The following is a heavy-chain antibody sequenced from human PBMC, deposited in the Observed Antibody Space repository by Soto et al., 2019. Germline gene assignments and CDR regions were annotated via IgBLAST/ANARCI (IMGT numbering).Heavy chain of an antibody. CDR3: AKNRYDSTGYSFDAFDF. CDR1: VFTFINYA. V-gene: IGHV3-23*01. CDR2: ISYTGDST. D-gene: IGHD3-22*01. Sequence: GWSLRLSCVTSVFTFINYAMTWVRQAPGKGLEWVSAISYTGDSTKYADSVEGRFTISRDNARNTLSLHMNSLRAEDTAVYYCAKNRYDSTGYSFDAFDFWGQGTKVTVSS. J-gene: IGHJ3*01.